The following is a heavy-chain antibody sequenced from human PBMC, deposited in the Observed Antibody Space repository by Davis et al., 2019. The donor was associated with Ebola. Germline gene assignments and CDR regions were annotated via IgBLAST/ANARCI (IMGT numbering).Heavy chain of an antibody. V-gene: IGHV3-33*08. D-gene: IGHD6-19*01. CDR1: GFTFSDYY. Sequence: GGSLRLSCAASGFTFSDYYMSWIRQAPGKGLEWVAVIWYDGSNKYYADSVKGRFTISRDNSKNTLYLQMNSLRAEDTAVYYCASDPYSSGWYAMDYWGQGTLVTVSS. J-gene: IGHJ4*02. CDR2: IWYDGSNK. CDR3: ASDPYSSGWYAMDY.